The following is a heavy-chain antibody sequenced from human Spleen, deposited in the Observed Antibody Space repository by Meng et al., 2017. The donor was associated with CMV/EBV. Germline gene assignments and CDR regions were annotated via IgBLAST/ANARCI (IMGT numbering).Heavy chain of an antibody. CDR1: TAAPFTFSNYW. Sequence: GESLKISCAASTAAPFTFSNYWMSWVRQAPGKGLEWVANIKEDGSEKYYVDSVKGRFTISRDNAKHSVYLQLNSLRAEDTAIYFCATHGDCSPSNCYTPDYFDYWGQGTLVTVSS. CDR3: ATHGDCSPSNCYTPDYFDY. V-gene: IGHV3-7*01. J-gene: IGHJ4*02. D-gene: IGHD2-2*02. CDR2: IKEDGSEK.